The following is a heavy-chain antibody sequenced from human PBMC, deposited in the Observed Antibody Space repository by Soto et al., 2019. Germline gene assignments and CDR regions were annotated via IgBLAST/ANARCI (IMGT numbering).Heavy chain of an antibody. CDR3: VRDYYDTSGYPNTFDM. D-gene: IGHD3-22*01. V-gene: IGHV3-21*01. CDR1: GFTFSCYW. J-gene: IGHJ3*02. CDR2: IGSRTSDI. Sequence: PGGSLRLSCAASGFTFSCYWMHWVRQAPGKGLEWVSFIGSRTSDIYYADSVKGRFTISRDNAKNSLYLDLTRLRAEDTAVYFCVRDYYDTSGYPNTFDMWGQGTMVTVSS.